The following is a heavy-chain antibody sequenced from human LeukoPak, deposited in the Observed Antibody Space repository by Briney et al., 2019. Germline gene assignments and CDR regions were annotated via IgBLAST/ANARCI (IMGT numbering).Heavy chain of an antibody. Sequence: ASVKVSCKASGYTFTSYYMHWVRQAPGQGLEWMGIINPSGGSTSYAQKLQGRVTMTRDTSTSTVYMELSSLRSEDTAVYYCARDPGDYDSSGYYPNWFDPWGQGTLVTVSS. CDR1: GYTFTSYY. D-gene: IGHD3-22*01. V-gene: IGHV1-46*01. CDR3: ARDPGDYDSSGYYPNWFDP. CDR2: INPSGGST. J-gene: IGHJ5*02.